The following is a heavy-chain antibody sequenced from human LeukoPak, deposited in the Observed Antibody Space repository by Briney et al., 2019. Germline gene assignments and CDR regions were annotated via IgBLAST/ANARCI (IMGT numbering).Heavy chain of an antibody. D-gene: IGHD3-16*01. Sequence: GGSLRLSYAASGFTFSSYGMSWVRQAPGKGLEWVSSISGSGGRTDYADSVKGRFTISRDNSKNTLSLQMNSLRAEDTAVYYCAKDGYDYVWGSYYFDYWGQGTLVTVSS. V-gene: IGHV3-23*01. J-gene: IGHJ4*02. CDR3: AKDGYDYVWGSYYFDY. CDR1: GFTFSSYG. CDR2: ISGSGGRT.